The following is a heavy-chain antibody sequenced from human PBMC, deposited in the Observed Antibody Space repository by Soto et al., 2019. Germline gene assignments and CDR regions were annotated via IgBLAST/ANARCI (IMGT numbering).Heavy chain of an antibody. Sequence: PGGSLRLSCAASGFTFSTYGMHWVRQAPGKGLEWVALISYDGNNKYFADSVKGRFTISRDNSKNTLYLQMNSLRAEDTAVYYCARERDAFDIWGQGTMVTVSS. CDR3: ARERDAFDI. V-gene: IGHV3-33*05. CDR2: ISYDGNNK. J-gene: IGHJ3*02. CDR1: GFTFSTYG.